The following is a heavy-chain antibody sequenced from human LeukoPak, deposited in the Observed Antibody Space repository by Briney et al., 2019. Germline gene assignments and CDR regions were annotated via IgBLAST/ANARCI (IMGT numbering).Heavy chain of an antibody. CDR3: ARLTTTPPYYFGY. V-gene: IGHV4-39*01. CDR2: IYYSGST. D-gene: IGHD4-11*01. CDR1: GGSISSSSYY. Sequence: SETLSLTCTVSGGSISSSSYYWGWIRQPPGKGLEWIGSIYYSGSTYYNPSLKSRVTISVDTSKNQFSLKLSSVTAADTAVYYCARLTTTPPYYFGYWGQGTLVTVSS. J-gene: IGHJ4*02.